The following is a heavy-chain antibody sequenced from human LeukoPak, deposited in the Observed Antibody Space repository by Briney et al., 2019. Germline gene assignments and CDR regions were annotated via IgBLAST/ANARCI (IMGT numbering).Heavy chain of an antibody. Sequence: GGSLRLSCVVSGFTFSTYWMSWVRQAPGKGLEWVSPISGSGGSTYYSDSVKGRFTISRDNSKDTLYLQMNSLRAEDTAVYYCAKGSAASITDYYYGMDVWGQGTTVTVSS. CDR3: AKGSAASITDYYYGMDV. J-gene: IGHJ6*02. CDR2: ISGSGGST. V-gene: IGHV3-23*01. D-gene: IGHD5-12*01. CDR1: GFTFSTYW.